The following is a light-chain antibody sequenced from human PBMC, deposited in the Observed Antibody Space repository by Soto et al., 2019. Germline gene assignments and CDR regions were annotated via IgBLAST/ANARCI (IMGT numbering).Light chain of an antibody. CDR1: SSDIGAYNY. CDR2: EVS. V-gene: IGLV2-8*01. CDR3: SSYAGSNDRWV. J-gene: IGLJ3*02. Sequence: QSVLTQPPSASGSPGQSVTISCTGTSSDIGAYNYVSWYQQHPGKAPKLMIHEVSQRHSGVPDRFSGSKSGNTASLTVSGLQAEDEADYYCSSYAGSNDRWVFGGGTKLTVL.